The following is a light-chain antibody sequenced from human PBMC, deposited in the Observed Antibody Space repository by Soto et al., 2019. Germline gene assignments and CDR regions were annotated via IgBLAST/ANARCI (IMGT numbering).Light chain of an antibody. J-gene: IGKJ1*01. V-gene: IGKV3-15*01. CDR1: QMINRN. CDR3: EQYQSWPPT. Sequence: EIVMTQSPATLSLSPGEGATLSCRASQMINRNLAWYQQKPGQAPRLLIFAASATTAGLPARFSGSGSDTDFTLTISSLQSEVFAVYYCEQYQSWPPTFGQGTKVDIK. CDR2: AAS.